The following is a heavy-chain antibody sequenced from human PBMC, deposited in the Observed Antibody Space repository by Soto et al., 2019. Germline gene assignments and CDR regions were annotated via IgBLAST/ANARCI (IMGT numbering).Heavy chain of an antibody. J-gene: IGHJ4*02. CDR2: ISDDGSNK. V-gene: IGHV3-30-3*01. Sequence: QVQLVESGGGVVQPGRSLRLSCAASGFTFSSYAMHWVRQAPGKGLEWVAVISDDGSNKYYADSVKGRFTTSRDNSKNTLYLQMNSLRAEDTAVYYCARVPSSSGRAHFDYWGQGTLVTVSS. CDR1: GFTFSSYA. CDR3: ARVPSSSGRAHFDY. D-gene: IGHD2-15*01.